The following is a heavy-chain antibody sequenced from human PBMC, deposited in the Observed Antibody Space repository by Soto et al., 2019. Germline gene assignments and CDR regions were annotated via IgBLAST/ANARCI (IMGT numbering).Heavy chain of an antibody. CDR2: IYYSGST. V-gene: IGHV4-39*01. CDR1: GGSISSGSYY. J-gene: IGHJ4*02. CDR3: ARGHGGITVFGAPGHFDY. Sequence: SETLSLTCTVSGGSISSGSYYWGWIRQPPGKGLEWIGSIYYSGSTYYNPSLKSRVTISVDTSKNQFSLKLSSVTAADTAVYFCARGHGGITVFGAPGHFDYWGQGTLVTVSS. D-gene: IGHD3-3*01.